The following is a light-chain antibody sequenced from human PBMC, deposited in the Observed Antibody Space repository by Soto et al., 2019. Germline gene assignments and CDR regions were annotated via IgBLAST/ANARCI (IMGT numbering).Light chain of an antibody. J-gene: IGKJ1*01. CDR1: QSVSNN. CDR3: QQFNSYPWT. Sequence: EVGLKQSPGTLSLYTGERATLSCRASQSVSNNYLAWYQQQPGQAPRLLIFGASARPTGIPARISGSGSGAEFTLTISSLQPEDFAPYYCQQFNSYPWTSGQGTKVDI. CDR2: GAS. V-gene: IGKV3-15*01.